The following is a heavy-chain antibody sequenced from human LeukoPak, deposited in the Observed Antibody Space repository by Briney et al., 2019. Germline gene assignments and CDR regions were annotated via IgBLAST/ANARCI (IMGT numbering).Heavy chain of an antibody. CDR3: ARRVTSNCFDP. J-gene: IGHJ5*02. V-gene: IGHV4-59*08. D-gene: IGHD2-21*02. CDR1: GGSITSYY. CDR2: MYYSGST. Sequence: PSETLSLTCTVSGGSITSYYWSWIRQPPGKGLEWIGYMYYSGSTNYNPFLKSRVTMSVDTSKNQFSLKLSSVTAADTAVYYCARRVTSNCFDPWGQGTLVTVSS.